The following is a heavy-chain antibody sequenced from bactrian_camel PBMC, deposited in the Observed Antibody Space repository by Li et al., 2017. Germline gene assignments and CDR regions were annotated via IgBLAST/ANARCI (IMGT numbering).Heavy chain of an antibody. D-gene: IGHD2*01. Sequence: SLSLSCAASGLTFATYDMSWVRQAPGKGLEWVSAIDSDTSSTAYTDSVKGRFTISRDGAKNTVYLQMNSLEPEDTAVYYCVSLVGRPLVHQGTQVTVS. CDR2: IDSDTSST. J-gene: IGHJ4*01. CDR1: GLTFATYD. V-gene: IGHV3S40*01.